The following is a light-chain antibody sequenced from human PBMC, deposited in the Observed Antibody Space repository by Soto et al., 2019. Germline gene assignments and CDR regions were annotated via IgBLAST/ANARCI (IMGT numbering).Light chain of an antibody. Sequence: QSALTQPASVSGSPGQSITISCTGTSSDVGGYNYVSWYQHHPGKVPKLMIYEVSNRPSGVSNRFSGSKSGNTASLTISGLQAEDEADYYCCSFTISSTWVFGGGTKLTVL. V-gene: IGLV2-14*01. CDR2: EVS. CDR3: CSFTISSTWV. CDR1: SSDVGGYNY. J-gene: IGLJ3*02.